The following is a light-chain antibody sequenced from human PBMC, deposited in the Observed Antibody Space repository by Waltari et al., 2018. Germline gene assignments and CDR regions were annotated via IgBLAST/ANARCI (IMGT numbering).Light chain of an antibody. J-gene: IGKJ2*01. CDR2: DAS. V-gene: IGKV3-11*01. CDR3: QQRRA. CDR1: QNVGRY. Sequence: VLTHPPATLSFSRGETVTLSCRASQNVGRYLAWYQQKAGRAPRLLIYDASSRATGIPVRFSGSGSGTDFTLTITTLESEDFAVYYCQQRRAFGQGTKLEI.